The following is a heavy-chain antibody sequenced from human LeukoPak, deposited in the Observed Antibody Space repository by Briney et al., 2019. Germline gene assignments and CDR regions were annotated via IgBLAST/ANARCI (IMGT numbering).Heavy chain of an antibody. Sequence: EASETLSLTCTVSGDSIRSYYWSWIRQPPGKGLECIGFISNSAITDYNPSLKSRVTISIDTSKNQFSLKLNSVTAADTAVYYCARVGYYGSGSYYRDYFEYWGQGTLVTVSS. J-gene: IGHJ4*02. CDR3: ARVGYYGSGSYYRDYFEY. CDR1: GDSIRSYY. V-gene: IGHV4-59*01. CDR2: ISNSAIT. D-gene: IGHD3-10*01.